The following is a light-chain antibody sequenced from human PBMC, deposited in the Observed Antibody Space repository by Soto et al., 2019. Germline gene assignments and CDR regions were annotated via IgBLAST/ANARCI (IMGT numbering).Light chain of an antibody. CDR2: EVT. CDR3: SSYTTSSTRV. J-gene: IGLJ1*01. Sequence: QSVLTQPASVSGSPGQSITISCTGSSSDVGGYNFVSWYQHHPGKAPQLMIYEVTDRPSGVSNRFSGSKSGNTASLTISGLQAEDEADYYCSSYTTSSTRVFGTGTKGTVL. V-gene: IGLV2-14*01. CDR1: SSDVGGYNF.